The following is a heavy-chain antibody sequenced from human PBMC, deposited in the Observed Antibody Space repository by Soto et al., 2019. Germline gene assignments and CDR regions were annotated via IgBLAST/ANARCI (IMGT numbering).Heavy chain of an antibody. V-gene: IGHV3-66*01. CDR2: IYSGGST. J-gene: IGHJ6*02. CDR1: GFTVNNNY. D-gene: IGHD5-18*01. CDR3: ARVPMRRGYSYGWFPYYYGMDV. Sequence: PGGSLRLSCAASGFTVNNNYMSWVRQAPGKGLEWVSVIYSGGSTYYADSVMGRFTISRDNSKNTVHLQMNSLRAEDTAVYYCARVPMRRGYSYGWFPYYYGMDVWGQGTTVTVSS.